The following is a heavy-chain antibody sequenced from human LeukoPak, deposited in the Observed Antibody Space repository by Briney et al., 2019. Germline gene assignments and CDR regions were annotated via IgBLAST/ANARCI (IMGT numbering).Heavy chain of an antibody. Sequence: SETLSLTCTVSGGSISSSSYYWGWIRQPPGKGLEWIGSIYYSGSTYYNPSLKSRVTISVDTSKNQFSLKLSSVTAADTAVYYCARRDCSSTSCYLDYWGQGTLVTVSS. CDR1: GGSISSSSYY. CDR2: IYYSGST. J-gene: IGHJ4*02. D-gene: IGHD2-2*01. V-gene: IGHV4-39*01. CDR3: ARRDCSSTSCYLDY.